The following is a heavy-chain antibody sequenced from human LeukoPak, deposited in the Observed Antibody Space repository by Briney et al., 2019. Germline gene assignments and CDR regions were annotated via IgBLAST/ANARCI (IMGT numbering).Heavy chain of an antibody. CDR2: IYYSGST. CDR3: AREATGTSVGY. V-gene: IGHV4-61*01. J-gene: IGHJ4*02. Sequence: SETLSLTCTVSGYSISSGYYWGWIRQPPGKGLEWIGYIYYSGSTNYNPSLKSRVTISVDTSKNQFSLKLSSVTAADTAVYYCAREATGTSVGYWGQGTLVTVSS. CDR1: GYSISSGYY. D-gene: IGHD1/OR15-1a*01.